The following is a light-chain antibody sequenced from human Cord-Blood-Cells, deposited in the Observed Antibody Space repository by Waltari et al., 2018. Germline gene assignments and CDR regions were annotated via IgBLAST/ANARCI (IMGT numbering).Light chain of an antibody. CDR3: CSYAGSYTWV. V-gene: IGLV2-11*01. CDR2: DVS. J-gene: IGLJ3*02. Sequence: QSALTQPRSVSGSPGQSVTISCTGTSSDVGGYNYVSWYQQHPGKAPKLMIDDVSKRPSGVPDRFAGSKSGSTASLTISGLQAEDEADYYCCSYAGSYTWVFGGGTKLTVL. CDR1: SSDVGGYNY.